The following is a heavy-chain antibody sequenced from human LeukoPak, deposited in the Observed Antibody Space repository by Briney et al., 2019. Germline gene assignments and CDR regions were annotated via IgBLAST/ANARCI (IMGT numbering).Heavy chain of an antibody. CDR1: EFTFSDYY. V-gene: IGHV3-11*06. D-gene: IGHD3-10*01. CDR2: ISSGGSST. J-gene: IGHJ4*02. CDR3: ARVPRSGGAADY. Sequence: GGSLRLSCLASEFTFSDYYMMWIRQAPGKGLEWVSYISSGGSSTKYADSAKGRFTISRDNAKNPLYLQMNSLRAEDTALYYCARVPRSGGAADYWGQGTLVTVSS.